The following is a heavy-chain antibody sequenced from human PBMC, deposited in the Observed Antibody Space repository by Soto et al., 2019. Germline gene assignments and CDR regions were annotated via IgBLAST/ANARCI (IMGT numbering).Heavy chain of an antibody. D-gene: IGHD1-1*01. CDR3: ARDRSTHDY. J-gene: IGHJ4*02. CDR2: ISAYNGNT. Sequence: QGQLVQSGVEVKKPGASVKVSCKASGYTFTDYGISWVRQAPGQGLEWMGWISAYNGNTNYAQNLQDRVTMTTDTDPSTAYMELRSLSSADTAVYYCARDRSTHDYWGQGTLIAVSS. V-gene: IGHV1-18*01. CDR1: GYTFTDYG.